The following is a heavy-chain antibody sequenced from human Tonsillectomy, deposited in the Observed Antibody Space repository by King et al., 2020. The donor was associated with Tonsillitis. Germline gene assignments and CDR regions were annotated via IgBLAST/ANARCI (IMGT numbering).Heavy chain of an antibody. CDR2: ISSDTTYI. J-gene: IGHJ4*02. V-gene: IGHV3-21*01. CDR3: ARGGYYFDY. Sequence: VQLVESGGGLVKPGGSLRLPCTASVFTFSTYTMNWVRQAPGKGLEWVSSISSDTTYIYYADSVKGRFSISRDNAENSLHLNMHTLRAEDTGVYYCARGGYYFDYWGQGTLVTVSS. CDR1: VFTFSTYT.